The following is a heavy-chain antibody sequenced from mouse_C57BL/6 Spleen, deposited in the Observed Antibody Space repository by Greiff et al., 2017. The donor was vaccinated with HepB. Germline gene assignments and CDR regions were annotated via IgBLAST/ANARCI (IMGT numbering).Heavy chain of an antibody. Sequence: EVKLVESGPELVKPGASVKISCKASGYSFTGYYMNWVKQSPEKSLEWIGEINPSTGGTTYNQKFKAKATLTVDKSSSTAYMQLKGLTSEDSAVYYCARSGDFYDMDYWGQGTSVTVSS. CDR1: GYSFTGYY. J-gene: IGHJ4*01. CDR3: ARSGDFYDMDY. D-gene: IGHD3-1*01. V-gene: IGHV1-42*01. CDR2: INPSTGGT.